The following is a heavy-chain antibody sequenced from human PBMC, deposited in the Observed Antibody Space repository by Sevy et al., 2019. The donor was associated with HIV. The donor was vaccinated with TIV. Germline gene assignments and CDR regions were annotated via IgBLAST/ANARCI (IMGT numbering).Heavy chain of an antibody. Sequence: ASVKVSCKASGYTFNSFYIHWVRQAPGQGLEWMGWINPYSGGTHYAQKFQGRVTLTRDTSISVAYMDLTSLRSNDTAVYYCVRDRFYGGDSVTFAGDFLGQGTLVTVSS. V-gene: IGHV1-2*02. CDR3: VRDRFYGGDSVTFAGDF. CDR1: GYTFNSFY. CDR2: INPYSGGT. D-gene: IGHD2-21*02. J-gene: IGHJ4*02.